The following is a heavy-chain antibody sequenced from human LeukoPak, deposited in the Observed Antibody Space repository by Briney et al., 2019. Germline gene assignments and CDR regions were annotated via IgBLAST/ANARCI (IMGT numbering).Heavy chain of an antibody. V-gene: IGHV3-33*01. D-gene: IGHD1-26*01. Sequence: GGSLRLSCAASGFTFSSNGMHWVRQAPGKGLEWVSVIWYDGSKKYYADSVKGRFTISRDNSKNTLDLQVDSLRAEDTAVYYCARMSGSHIDYWGQGTLVTVSS. CDR2: IWYDGSKK. CDR1: GFTFSSNG. J-gene: IGHJ4*02. CDR3: ARMSGSHIDY.